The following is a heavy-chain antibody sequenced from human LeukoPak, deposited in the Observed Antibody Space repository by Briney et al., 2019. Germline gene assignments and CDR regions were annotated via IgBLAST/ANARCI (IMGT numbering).Heavy chain of an antibody. CDR3: ATSGYPPVFDF. Sequence: KPSETLSLICNVSGGTISNSGFYWGWLRQPPGKGLEWIGYILDSGSTDYNPSLKGRVTISVDTSANQFSLKLNSVTAADAAVYYCATSGYPPVFDFWGQGALVTVSS. CDR1: GGTISNSGFY. CDR2: ILDSGST. J-gene: IGHJ4*02. D-gene: IGHD3-22*01. V-gene: IGHV4-61*05.